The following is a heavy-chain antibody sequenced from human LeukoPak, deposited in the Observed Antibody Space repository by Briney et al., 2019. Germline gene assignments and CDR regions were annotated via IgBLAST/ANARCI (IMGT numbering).Heavy chain of an antibody. Sequence: SETLSLTCTVSGGSISSGSYYWSWIRQPAGKGLEWIGRIYTSGSTNYNPSLKSRVTISVDKSKNQFSLKLSSVTAADTAVYYCARDSGSYSTYFDYWGRGTLVTVSS. CDR3: ARDSGSYSTYFDY. J-gene: IGHJ4*02. V-gene: IGHV4-61*02. CDR2: IYTSGST. CDR1: GGSISSGSYY. D-gene: IGHD1-26*01.